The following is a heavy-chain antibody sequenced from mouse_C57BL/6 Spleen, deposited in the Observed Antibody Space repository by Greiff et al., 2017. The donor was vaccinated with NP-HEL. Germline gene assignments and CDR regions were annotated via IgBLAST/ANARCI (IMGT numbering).Heavy chain of an antibody. J-gene: IGHJ4*01. V-gene: IGHV6-3*01. CDR2: IRLKSDNYAT. CDR1: GFTFSNYW. CDR3: TDGSSSLYYAMDY. D-gene: IGHD1-1*01. Sequence: EVKLVESGGGLVQPGGSMKLSCVASGFTFSNYWMNWVRQSPEKGLEWVAQIRLKSDNYATHYAESVKGRFTISRDDSKSSVYLQMNNLRAEDTGIYYCTDGSSSLYYAMDYWGQGTSVTVSS.